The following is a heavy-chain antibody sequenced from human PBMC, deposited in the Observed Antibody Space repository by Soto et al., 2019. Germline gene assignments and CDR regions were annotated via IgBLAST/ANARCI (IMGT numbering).Heavy chain of an antibody. CDR3: ARDIWFGELFYYYYGMDV. Sequence: SVKVSCKASGGTFSSYTISWVRQAPGQGLEWMGRIIPILGIANYAQKLQGRVTMTTDTSTSTAYMELRSLRSDDTAVYYCARDIWFGELFYYYYGMDVWGQGTTVTVSS. D-gene: IGHD3-10*01. CDR2: IIPILGIA. V-gene: IGHV1-69*04. CDR1: GGTFSSYT. J-gene: IGHJ6*02.